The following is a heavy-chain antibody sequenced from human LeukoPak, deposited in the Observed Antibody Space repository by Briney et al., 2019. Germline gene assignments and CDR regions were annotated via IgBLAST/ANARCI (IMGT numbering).Heavy chain of an antibody. CDR3: AKAPPPYCSGGSCFDAFDN. V-gene: IGHV3-74*01. CDR1: GFTFSSYW. CDR2: INSDGSST. D-gene: IGHD2-15*01. Sequence: GGSLRLSCAASGFTFSSYWMHWVRQAPGKGLVWVSRINSDGSSTSYADSVKGRFTISRDNAKNTLYLQMNSLRAEDTAVYYCAKAPPPYCSGGSCFDAFDNWGQGTMVTVSS. J-gene: IGHJ3*02.